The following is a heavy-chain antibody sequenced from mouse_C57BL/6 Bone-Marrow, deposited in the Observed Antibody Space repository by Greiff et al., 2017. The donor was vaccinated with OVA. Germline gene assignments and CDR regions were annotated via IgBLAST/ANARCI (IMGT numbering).Heavy chain of an antibody. CDR2: IDPENGDT. J-gene: IGHJ2*01. Sequence: EVKVVESGAELVRPGASVKLSCTASGFNIKDDYMHWVKQRPEQGLEWIGWIDPENGDTEYASKFQGKATITADTSSNTAYLQLSSLTSEDTAVYYCTTFYYGSRDYFDYWGQGTTLTVSS. CDR1: GFNIKDDY. CDR3: TTFYYGSRDYFDY. D-gene: IGHD1-1*01. V-gene: IGHV14-4*01.